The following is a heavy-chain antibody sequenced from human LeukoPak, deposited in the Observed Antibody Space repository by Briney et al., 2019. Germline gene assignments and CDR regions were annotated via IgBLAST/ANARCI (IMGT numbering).Heavy chain of an antibody. J-gene: IGHJ4*02. CDR2: INPNSGGT. D-gene: IGHD3-10*01. Sequence: ASVKVSCKASGYTFTGYYMHWVRQAPGQGLEWMGWINPNSGGTNYAQKFRGRVNMTRDTSISTAYMELSRLRSDDTAVYYCARDKVGFGELFGFGKYYFDYWGQGTLVTVSS. CDR1: GYTFTGYY. CDR3: ARDKVGFGELFGFGKYYFDY. V-gene: IGHV1-2*02.